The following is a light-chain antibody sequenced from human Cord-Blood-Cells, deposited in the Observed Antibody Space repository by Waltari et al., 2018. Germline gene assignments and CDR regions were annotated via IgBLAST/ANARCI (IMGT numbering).Light chain of an antibody. J-gene: IGKJ4*01. V-gene: IGKV1-5*01. CDR3: QQYNSYSLT. CDR2: DAS. Sequence: DMQMTQSPSTLSASVGDRVTITCRASQSISSWLDWYQQKPGKAPKLLIYDASSLESGVPSRFSGSGSGTEFTLTISSLQPDDFATYYCQQYNSYSLTFGGGTKVEIK. CDR1: QSISSW.